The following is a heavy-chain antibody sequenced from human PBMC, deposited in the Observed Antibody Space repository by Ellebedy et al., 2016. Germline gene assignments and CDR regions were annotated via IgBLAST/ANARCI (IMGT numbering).Heavy chain of an antibody. D-gene: IGHD4-17*01. CDR2: INPNSGGT. Sequence: ASVKVSCXASGYTFTGYYMHWVRQAPGQGLEWMGWINPNSGGTNYAQKFQDRVTMTRDTSISTAYMELSRLRSDDTAVYYCARDHDYGDYGYWGQGTLVTVSS. J-gene: IGHJ4*02. CDR1: GYTFTGYY. V-gene: IGHV1-2*02. CDR3: ARDHDYGDYGY.